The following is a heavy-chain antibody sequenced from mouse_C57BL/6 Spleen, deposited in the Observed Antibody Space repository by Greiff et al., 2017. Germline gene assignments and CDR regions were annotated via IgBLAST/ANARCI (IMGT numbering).Heavy chain of an antibody. CDR2: IDPSDSET. V-gene: IGHV1-52*01. Sequence: VQLQQSGAELVRPGSSVKLSCKASGYTFTSYWMHWVKQRPIQGLEWIGNIDPSDSETHYNQKFKDKATLTVDKSSSTAYMQLSSLTSEDSAVYYCARWDVGYYAMDYWGQGTSVTVSS. CDR3: ARWDVGYYAMDY. J-gene: IGHJ4*01. CDR1: GYTFTSYW. D-gene: IGHD4-1*01.